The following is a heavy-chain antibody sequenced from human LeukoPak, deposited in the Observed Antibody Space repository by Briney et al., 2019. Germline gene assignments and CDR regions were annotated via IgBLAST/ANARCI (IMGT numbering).Heavy chain of an antibody. D-gene: IGHD3-22*01. CDR2: IHYSGST. CDR3: ARGYYDSSGYSNAFDI. V-gene: IGHV4-59*01. CDR1: GVSISSFY. Sequence: PSEALSLTCSVSGVSISSFYWSWIRQPPGKGLDWIGLIHYSGSTNYNPSLKSRVTMSVDTSKNQFSLQLSSVTAADTAVYYCARGYYDSSGYSNAFDIWGQGTMVAV. J-gene: IGHJ3*02.